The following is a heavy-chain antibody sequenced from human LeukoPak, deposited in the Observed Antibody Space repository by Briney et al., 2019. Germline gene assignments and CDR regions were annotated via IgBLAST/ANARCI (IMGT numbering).Heavy chain of an antibody. CDR2: IKSKLDGGTT. D-gene: IGHD4-11*01. V-gene: IGHV3-15*01. Sequence: GGSLRLSCAASGFTFSNAWMSWVRQAPRKGLEWVGRIKSKLDGGTTDFAAPVKGRFTISRDDSENTLFLQMNSLKTEDTAVYYCTTVGYSNRYGYYYYYYMDVWGKGTTVTVSS. J-gene: IGHJ6*03. CDR1: GFTFSNAW. CDR3: TTVGYSNRYGYYYYYYMDV.